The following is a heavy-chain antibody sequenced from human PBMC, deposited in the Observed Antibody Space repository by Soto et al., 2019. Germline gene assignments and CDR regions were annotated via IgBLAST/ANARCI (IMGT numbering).Heavy chain of an antibody. J-gene: IGHJ3*02. CDR1: GLTFSSYG. D-gene: IGHD5-12*01. Sequence: VQLVESGGGLVQPGGSLRLSCTASGLTFSSYGMHWVRQAPGKGLEWVAVIWYDGSNKYYADSVKGRFTISRDNSKNTLYLQMNSLRAEDTAVYYCAREYGYTREVAFDIWGQGTMVTVSS. CDR3: AREYGYTREVAFDI. CDR2: IWYDGSNK. V-gene: IGHV3-33*08.